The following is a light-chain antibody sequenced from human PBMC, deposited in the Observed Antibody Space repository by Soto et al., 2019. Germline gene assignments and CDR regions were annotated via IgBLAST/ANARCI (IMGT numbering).Light chain of an antibody. Sequence: DIQMTQSPSSLSAPVGARVTVTCRTSHIVDTSLNWYQQKPGKAPKLLIYAASSVQSGVPARLSGSGSATFFTLTIHNLQPDDFATYFCQQTHSIPPTVGPGTKVDIK. CDR2: AAS. V-gene: IGKV1-39*01. CDR3: QQTHSIPPT. CDR1: HIVDTS. J-gene: IGKJ2*01.